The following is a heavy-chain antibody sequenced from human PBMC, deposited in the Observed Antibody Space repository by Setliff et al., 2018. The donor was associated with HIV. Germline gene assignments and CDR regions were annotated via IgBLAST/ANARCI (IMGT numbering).Heavy chain of an antibody. CDR3: ARDVWRGSGWYGLDY. CDR2: IWPSGTS. V-gene: IGHV4-38-2*02. J-gene: IGHJ4*02. D-gene: IGHD6-19*01. Sequence: SETLSLTCGVSGDSITGSFYWAWIRQPPGKGLEWIANIYPSGSIWPSGTSNYNPSLKGRVTISLDMSQNQFSLKVNSVTAADTAIYYCARDVWRGSGWYGLDYWGQGMLVTVSS. CDR1: GDSITGSFY.